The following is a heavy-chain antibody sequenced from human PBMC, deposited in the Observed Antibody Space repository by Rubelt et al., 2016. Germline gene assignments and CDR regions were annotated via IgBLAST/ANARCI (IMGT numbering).Heavy chain of an antibody. CDR2: IKGDGSSA. J-gene: IGHJ6*02. CDR1: GFTFSNFW. CDR3: AREGRGRYGMDV. D-gene: IGHD3-16*01. Sequence: EVQLVESGGGLVQPGGSLRLSCAASGFTFSNFWMHWVRQAPGKGLVWVSRIKGDGSSATYADSVEGRFTISRDDAKNSLYLQMNSLRAEDTAVYYCAREGRGRYGMDVWGQGTTVTVSS. V-gene: IGHV3-74*01.